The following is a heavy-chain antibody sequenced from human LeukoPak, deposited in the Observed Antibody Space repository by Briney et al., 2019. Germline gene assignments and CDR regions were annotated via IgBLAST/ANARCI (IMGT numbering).Heavy chain of an antibody. CDR2: ISGSGGST. D-gene: IGHD3-22*01. J-gene: IGHJ4*02. Sequence: PGGSLRLSCAASGFTFSSYAMNWVRQAPGKGLEWVSAISGSGGSTYYADSVKGRFTISRDNSKNTLYLQMNSLRAEDTAVYYCAKGKYDSSGYYYHGGADYWGQGTLVTVSS. CDR3: AKGKYDSSGYYYHGGADY. V-gene: IGHV3-23*01. CDR1: GFTFSSYA.